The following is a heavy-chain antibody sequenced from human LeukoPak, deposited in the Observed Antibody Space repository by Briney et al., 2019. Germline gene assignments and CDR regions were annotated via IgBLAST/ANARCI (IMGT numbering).Heavy chain of an antibody. J-gene: IGHJ5*01. V-gene: IGHV3-23*01. CDR2: MCGTAGCT. CDR1: GFTFYMYA. CDR3: AKDRPNFHENSGHYYRRDGDS. D-gene: IGHD3-22*01. Sequence: TGGSLTLSCQASGFTFYMYAMSWVRQAPGKGLEWVASMCGTAGCTFYPDSVKGRFTISRDNSKNVLYLRMNSLTAEDTAIYYCAKDRPNFHENSGHYYRRDGDSWGQGTLGTVSS.